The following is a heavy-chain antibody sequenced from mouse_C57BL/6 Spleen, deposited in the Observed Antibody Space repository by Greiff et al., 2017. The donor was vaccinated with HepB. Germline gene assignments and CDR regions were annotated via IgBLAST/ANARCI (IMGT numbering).Heavy chain of an antibody. CDR2: IDPEDGDT. CDR3: TAEGVSSPSWFAY. D-gene: IGHD1-1*01. CDR1: GFNIKDYY. Sequence: EVQLQQSGAELVRPGASVKLSCTASGFNIKDYYMHWVKQRPEQGLEWIGRIDPEDGDTEYAPKFQGKATMTADTSSNTAYLQLSSLTSEDTAVYYCTAEGVSSPSWFAYWGQGTLVTVSA. J-gene: IGHJ3*01. V-gene: IGHV14-1*01.